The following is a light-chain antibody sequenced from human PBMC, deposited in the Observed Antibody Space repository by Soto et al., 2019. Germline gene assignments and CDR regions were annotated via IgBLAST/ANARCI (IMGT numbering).Light chain of an antibody. Sequence: EIVMTQSPVTLSVSPGERATLSCRASQSVSRNLAWYQQKPGQAPRLLIYGASTRATGIPARFSGSGSGTEFTLTISSLQSEDFGVYYCQQYNNWPRTFGQGTKVDIK. J-gene: IGKJ1*01. CDR1: QSVSRN. V-gene: IGKV3-15*01. CDR3: QQYNNWPRT. CDR2: GAS.